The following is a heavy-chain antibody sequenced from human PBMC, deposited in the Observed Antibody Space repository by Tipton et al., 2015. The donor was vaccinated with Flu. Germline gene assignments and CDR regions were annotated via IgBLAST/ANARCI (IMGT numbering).Heavy chain of an antibody. Sequence: SLRLSCAASGFTFSSYAMSWVRQAPGKGLEWVSAISGSGGSTYYADSVKGRFTISRDNSKNTLYLQMNSLRAEDTAVYYCAKESAVAGLRSYNWFDPWGQGTLVTVSS. D-gene: IGHD6-19*01. J-gene: IGHJ5*02. CDR2: ISGSGGST. CDR1: GFTFSSYA. CDR3: AKESAVAGLRSYNWFDP. V-gene: IGHV3-23*01.